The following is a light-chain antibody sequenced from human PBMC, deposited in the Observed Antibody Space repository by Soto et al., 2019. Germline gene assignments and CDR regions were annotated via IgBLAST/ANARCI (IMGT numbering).Light chain of an antibody. CDR2: ANS. Sequence: VLTQPPSVSGAPGQRVTISCTGSSSNIGAGYAVHWYQQLPGTAPKLLIYANSNRPSGVPDRFSGSKSGTSASLAITGLQDEDEAGYYCQSYDSSPIFGTGTKVTVL. CDR3: QSYDSSPI. CDR1: SSNIGAGYA. V-gene: IGLV1-40*01. J-gene: IGLJ1*01.